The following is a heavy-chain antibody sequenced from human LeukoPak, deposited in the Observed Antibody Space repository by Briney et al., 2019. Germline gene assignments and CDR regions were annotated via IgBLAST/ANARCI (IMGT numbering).Heavy chain of an antibody. CDR1: GYTFTTYW. D-gene: IGHD4-17*01. CDR3: ARRRGGDYVGFWFDP. Sequence: GESLKISCKGSGYTFTTYWIGWVRQMPGKGLEWMGIIYPGDSDTRYSLSFQGQVTISADKSISTAYLQWSSLKASDTAMYYCARRRGGDYVGFWFDPWGQGTLVTVSS. J-gene: IGHJ5*02. CDR2: IYPGDSDT. V-gene: IGHV5-51*01.